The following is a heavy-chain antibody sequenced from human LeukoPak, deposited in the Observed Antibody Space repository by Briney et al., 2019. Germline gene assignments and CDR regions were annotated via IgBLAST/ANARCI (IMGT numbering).Heavy chain of an antibody. V-gene: IGHV1-46*01. CDR1: GYTFTSYY. J-gene: IGHJ3*02. Sequence: ASVKVSCKASGYTFTSYYMHWVRQAPGQGLEWMGIINPSGGSTSYAQKFQGRVTMTRDMSTSTVYMELSSLRSEDTAVYYCARDHTAGGIVGATGKVDAFDIWGQGTMVTVSS. CDR2: INPSGGST. CDR3: ARDHTAGGIVGATGKVDAFDI. D-gene: IGHD1-26*01.